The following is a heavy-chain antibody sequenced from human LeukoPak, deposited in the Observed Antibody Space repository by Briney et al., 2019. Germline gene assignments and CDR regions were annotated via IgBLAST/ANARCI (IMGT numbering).Heavy chain of an antibody. D-gene: IGHD4-17*01. Sequence: SETLSLTCTVSGDSFSSSSHYWGWLRQPPGRGLEWIGSIRDSGNTYYSPSLKSRVTISVDTSKNQFSLKLSSVTAADTAVYYCARHVYGEYGPGDYWGQGILVTVSS. CDR3: ARHVYGEYGPGDY. J-gene: IGHJ4*02. CDR1: GDSFSSSSHY. CDR2: IRDSGNT. V-gene: IGHV4-39*01.